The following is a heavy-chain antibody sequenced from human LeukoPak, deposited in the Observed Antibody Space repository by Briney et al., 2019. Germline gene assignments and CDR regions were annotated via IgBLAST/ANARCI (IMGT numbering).Heavy chain of an antibody. Sequence: RPGGSLRLSCAPSGFTFSSYWMSWVRQAPGKGLEWVANIKQDGSEKYYVDSVKGRFTISRDNAKNSLYLQMNSLRAEDTAVYYCASGPCDGSCYSWWGQGTLVTVSS. CDR1: GFTFSSYW. J-gene: IGHJ4*02. V-gene: IGHV3-7*01. D-gene: IGHD2-15*01. CDR2: IKQDGSEK. CDR3: ASGPCDGSCYSW.